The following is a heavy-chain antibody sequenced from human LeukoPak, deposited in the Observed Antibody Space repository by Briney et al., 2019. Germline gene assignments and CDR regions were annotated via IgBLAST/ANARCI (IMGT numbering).Heavy chain of an antibody. V-gene: IGHV4-59*01. D-gene: IGHD2-2*02. Sequence: PSETLSLTCTVSGGSLSSYYWSWIRQPPGKGLEWIGYIYYSGSTNYNPSLKSRVTISVDTSKNQFSLKLSSVTAADTAVYYCARASSIPSPLDYWGQGTLVTVSS. CDR3: ARASSIPSPLDY. J-gene: IGHJ4*02. CDR1: GGSLSSYY. CDR2: IYYSGST.